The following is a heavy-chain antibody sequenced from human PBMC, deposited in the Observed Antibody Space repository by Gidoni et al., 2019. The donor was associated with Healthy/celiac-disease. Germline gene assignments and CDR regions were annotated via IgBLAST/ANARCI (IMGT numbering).Heavy chain of an antibody. V-gene: IGHV3-33*01. J-gene: IGHJ4*02. CDR1: GFTFSSYG. D-gene: IGHD3-22*01. CDR3: ARETYYYDSSGYLFDY. Sequence: QVQLVESGGGVVQPGRSLRLSCAASGFTFSSYGMHWVRQAPGKGLEWVAVIWYDGSNKYYADSVKGRFTISRDNSKNTLYLQMNSLRAEDTAVYYCARETYYYDSSGYLFDYWGQGTLVTVSS. CDR2: IWYDGSNK.